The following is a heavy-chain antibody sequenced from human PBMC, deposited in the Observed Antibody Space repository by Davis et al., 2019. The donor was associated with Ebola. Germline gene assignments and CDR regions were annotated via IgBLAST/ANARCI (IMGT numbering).Heavy chain of an antibody. CDR3: ATAPEGITVTLYIY. CDR1: GGTFSSYT. D-gene: IGHD6-19*01. V-gene: IGHV1-69*02. CDR2: IIPILGIA. Sequence: AASVKVSCKASGGTFSSYTISWVRQAPGQGLEWMGRIIPILGIANYAQKFQGRVTITADKSTSTVYMELSRLTSDDTAVYYCATAPEGITVTLYIYWGQGTLVTVSS. J-gene: IGHJ4*02.